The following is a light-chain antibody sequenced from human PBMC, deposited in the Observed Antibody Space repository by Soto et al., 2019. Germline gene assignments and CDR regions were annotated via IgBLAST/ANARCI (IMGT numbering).Light chain of an antibody. J-gene: IGLJ2*01. V-gene: IGLV2-8*01. CDR2: EVS. CDR3: SSFAGNNNLV. CDR1: SSDVGGYNY. Sequence: QSALTQPPSASGSPGQSVTISCTGTSSDVGGYNYVSWYQQHPGKAPKLMISEVSKRPSEVADRFSGSKSGNTASLTVSGLQADDEDDYYCSSFAGNNNLVFGGGTKLTV.